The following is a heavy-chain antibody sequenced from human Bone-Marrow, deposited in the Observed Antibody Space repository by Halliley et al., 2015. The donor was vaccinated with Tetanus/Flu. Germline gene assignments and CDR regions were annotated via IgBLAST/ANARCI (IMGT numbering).Heavy chain of an antibody. D-gene: IGHD7-27*01. CDR2: INQDGSAK. Sequence: LEGVANINQDGSAKYHVDSVKGRFPISRDNAKSSLYLQMDPLRAEDTAVYYCARLITGDPDYWGQGTLVTVSS. V-gene: IGHV3-7*03. CDR3: ARLITGDPDY. J-gene: IGHJ4*02.